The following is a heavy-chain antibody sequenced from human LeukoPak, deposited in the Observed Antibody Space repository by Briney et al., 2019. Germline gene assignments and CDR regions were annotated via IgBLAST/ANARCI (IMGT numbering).Heavy chain of an antibody. J-gene: IGHJ4*02. D-gene: IGHD3-3*02. V-gene: IGHV3-48*03. CDR3: AKGIFSSHWRYFDY. Sequence: PGGSLRLSCAASGFTFSSYEMNWVRQAPGKGLEWVSYISSSGGSIYYADSVKGRFTISRDNAKNSLYLQMNNLRAEDTAIYYCAKGIFSSHWRYFDYWGQGTLVTVSS. CDR2: ISSSGGSI. CDR1: GFTFSSYE.